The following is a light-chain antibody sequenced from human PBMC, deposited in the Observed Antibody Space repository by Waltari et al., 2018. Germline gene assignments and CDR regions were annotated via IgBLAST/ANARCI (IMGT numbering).Light chain of an antibody. V-gene: IGKV1-12*01. J-gene: IGKJ2*01. CDR3: QQANSFPLT. CDR1: QGISSW. Sequence: DIQMTQSPSSVSASVGDRFTITCRASQGISSWLAWHQQKPGQAPKLLINGASTLQSGVPSRFSGSGSGTEFTLTISSLQPEDFATYYCQQANSFPLTFGQGTKLEIK. CDR2: GAS.